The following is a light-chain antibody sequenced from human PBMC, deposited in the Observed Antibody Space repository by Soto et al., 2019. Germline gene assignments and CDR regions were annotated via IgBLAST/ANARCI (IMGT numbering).Light chain of an antibody. V-gene: IGLV1-44*01. Sequence: QSVLTQPPSASGTPGQRVTISCSGSSSNIGSNSVNWYQQLPGTAPKLLIYSNDRRPSAVPDRFSGSKSGTSASLAISGLQSEDEADYYCAAWDDSLNGYVFGTGTQLTVL. CDR3: AAWDDSLNGYV. CDR2: SND. CDR1: SSNIGSNS. J-gene: IGLJ1*01.